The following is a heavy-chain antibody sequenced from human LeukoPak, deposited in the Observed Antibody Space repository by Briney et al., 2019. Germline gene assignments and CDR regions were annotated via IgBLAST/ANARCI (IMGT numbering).Heavy chain of an antibody. V-gene: IGHV4-34*01. D-gene: IGHD3-22*01. CDR1: GESFSGYY. CDR3: ARGSSRYYYDSSGHSY. CDR2: INHSGGT. J-gene: IGHJ4*02. Sequence: SETLSLTCAVYGESFSGYYWSWIRQPPGKGLEWIGEINHSGGTNYNPSLKSRVTISVDTSKNQFSLKLSSVTAADTAVYYCARGSSRYYYDSSGHSYWGQGTLVTVSS.